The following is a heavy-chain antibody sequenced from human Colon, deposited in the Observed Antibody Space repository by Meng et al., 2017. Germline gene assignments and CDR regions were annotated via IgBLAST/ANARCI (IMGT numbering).Heavy chain of an antibody. V-gene: IGHV3-23*01. CDR3: AKECESLHYGFDL. Sequence: GESLKISCAASGFAFSTYPMSWVRQAPGKGLEWVSAITVNGGSTYYADSVKGRFTISTDNSKNTLYFQMNSLKAADTAIYYCAKECESLHYGFDLWGQGKMVTVSS. CDR2: ITVNGGST. D-gene: IGHD2-21*02. CDR1: GFAFSTYP. J-gene: IGHJ3*01.